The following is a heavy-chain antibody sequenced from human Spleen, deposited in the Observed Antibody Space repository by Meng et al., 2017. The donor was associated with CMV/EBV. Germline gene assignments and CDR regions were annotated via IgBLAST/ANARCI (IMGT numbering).Heavy chain of an antibody. J-gene: IGHJ5*02. D-gene: IGHD6-6*01. CDR3: ARDHLSSSST. V-gene: IGHV4-34*01. Sequence: LTCAVYGGSFSGYYWSWSRQHAGKGLEWIGEINHSGSNNYNPSLKSRVTISVDTSKNQFSLKLSSVTAADTAVYYCARDHLSSSSTWGQGTLVTVSS. CDR1: GGSFSGYY. CDR2: INHSGSN.